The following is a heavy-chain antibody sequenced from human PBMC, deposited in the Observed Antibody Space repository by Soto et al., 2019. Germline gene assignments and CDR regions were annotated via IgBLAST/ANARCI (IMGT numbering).Heavy chain of an antibody. D-gene: IGHD6-13*01. CDR3: ARDLLVAAPLGDYYYGMDV. V-gene: IGHV3-21*01. CDR2: ISSSSSYI. Sequence: PGGSLRLSCAASGFTFSSYSMNWVRQAPGKGLEWVSSISSSSSYIYYADSVKGRFTISRDNAKNSLYLQMNSLRAEDTAVYYCARDLLVAAPLGDYYYGMDVWGQGTTVTVSS. J-gene: IGHJ6*02. CDR1: GFTFSSYS.